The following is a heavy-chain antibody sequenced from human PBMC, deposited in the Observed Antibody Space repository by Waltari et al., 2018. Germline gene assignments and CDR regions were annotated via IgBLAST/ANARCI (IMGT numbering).Heavy chain of an antibody. J-gene: IGHJ4*02. CDR2: IYYSGST. CDR3: ARRTLAASRIAAAGNPIDY. Sequence: QLQLQESGPGLVKPSETLSLTCTVSGGSISSSSYYWGWIRQPPGKGLEWIGSIYYSGSTYYNPSLKSRVTISVDTSKNQFSLKLSSVTAADTAVYYCARRTLAASRIAAAGNPIDYWGQGTLVTVSS. V-gene: IGHV4-39*01. D-gene: IGHD6-13*01. CDR1: GGSISSSSYY.